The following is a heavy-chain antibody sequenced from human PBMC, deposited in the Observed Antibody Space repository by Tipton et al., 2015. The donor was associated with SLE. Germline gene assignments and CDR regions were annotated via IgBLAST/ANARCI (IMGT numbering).Heavy chain of an antibody. Sequence: TLSLTCAVYGGSFSGYYWSWIRQPPGKGLEWIGEINHRGSTNYNPSLKSRVTISVDTSKNQFSLKLSSVTAADTAVYYCARGAAAAGPFDYWGQGTLVTVSS. V-gene: IGHV4-34*01. J-gene: IGHJ4*02. CDR1: GGSFSGYY. D-gene: IGHD6-13*01. CDR2: INHRGST. CDR3: ARGAAAAGPFDY.